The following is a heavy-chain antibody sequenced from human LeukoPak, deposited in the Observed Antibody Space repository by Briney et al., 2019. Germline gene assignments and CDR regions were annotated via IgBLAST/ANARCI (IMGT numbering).Heavy chain of an antibody. CDR1: GGSFSGYY. D-gene: IGHD6-19*01. CDR2: INHSGST. V-gene: IGHV4-34*01. J-gene: IGHJ6*02. CDR3: ASQWPGGYYGMDV. Sequence: TSETLSLTCAVYGGSFSGYYWSWIRQPPGKGLEWIGEINHSGSTNYNPSLKRRVTISVATSKNQSSLKLSSVTAADTAVYYCASQWPGGYYGMDVWGQGTTVTVSS.